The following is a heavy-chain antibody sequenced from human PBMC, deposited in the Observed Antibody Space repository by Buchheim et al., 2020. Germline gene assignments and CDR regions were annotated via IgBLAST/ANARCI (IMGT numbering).Heavy chain of an antibody. V-gene: IGHV3-30*18. CDR3: AKEPGA. CDR1: GFTFSSYG. Sequence: QVQLVESGGGVVQPGRSLRLSCAASGFTFSSYGMHWVRQAPGKGREGVAVISYDGSNKYYADSVKGRFTISRDNSKNKLYLKMNSMSAEGTAVYYCAKEPGAWGQGNL. CDR2: ISYDGSNK. D-gene: IGHD1-14*01. J-gene: IGHJ4*02.